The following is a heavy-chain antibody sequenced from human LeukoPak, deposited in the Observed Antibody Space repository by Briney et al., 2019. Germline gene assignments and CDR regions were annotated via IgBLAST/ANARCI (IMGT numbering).Heavy chain of an antibody. J-gene: IGHJ4*02. Sequence: GGSLRLSCAASGFTFSSYAMSWVRQAPGKGLEWVSGINWNGGSTGYADSVKGRFTISRDNAKNSLYLQMNSLRAEDTALYYCARVRGSSWYSDYWGQGTLVTVSS. V-gene: IGHV3-20*04. CDR1: GFTFSSYA. D-gene: IGHD6-13*01. CDR2: INWNGGST. CDR3: ARVRGSSWYSDY.